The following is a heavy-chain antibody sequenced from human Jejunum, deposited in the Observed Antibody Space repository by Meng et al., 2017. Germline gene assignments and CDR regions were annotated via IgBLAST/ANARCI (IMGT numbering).Heavy chain of an antibody. V-gene: IGHV4-30-4*01. CDR2: MDYSGST. Sequence: HVRLQEAGPDLCKPHQHLSFPGAVSRDPISRCELFGSCIPQDPRKGLEWIGYMDYSGSTFYNPSLKSRVTISVDTSKNQFSLKLSSVTAADTAVYFCARGELLWDYWGQGTLVTVSS. CDR1: RDPISRCELF. D-gene: IGHD2-2*01. CDR3: ARGELLWDY. J-gene: IGHJ4*02.